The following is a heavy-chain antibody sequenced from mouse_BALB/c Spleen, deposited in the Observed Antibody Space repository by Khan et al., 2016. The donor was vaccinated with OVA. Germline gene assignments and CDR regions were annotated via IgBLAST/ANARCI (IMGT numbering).Heavy chain of an antibody. Sequence: IQLVQSGPELMKPGASVKISCKASDYSFSTYYIHWVTRSHGKTLEWIGYIDPFNGGATYNQNFKGKATLSVEKSSRTAYMHLTSLTSEDSAVYYCAKHISTSCFSYCGHEALVPTSS. J-gene: IGHJ3*01. CDR1: DYSFSTYY. CDR2: IDPFNGGA. CDR3: AKHISTSCFSY. V-gene: IGHV1S135*01. D-gene: IGHD1-2*01.